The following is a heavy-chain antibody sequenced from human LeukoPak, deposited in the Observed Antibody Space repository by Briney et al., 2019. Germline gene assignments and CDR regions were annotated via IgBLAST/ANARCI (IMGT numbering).Heavy chain of an antibody. J-gene: IGHJ4*02. CDR1: GFTFSSYG. CDR3: AKDNFGDSSGLDY. CDR2: IWYDGSNK. D-gene: IGHD3-22*01. V-gene: IGHV3-33*06. Sequence: GGSLRRSCAASGFTFSSYGMHWVRQAPGKGLEWVAVIWYDGSNKYYADSVKGRFTISRDNSKNTLYLQMNSLRAEDTAVYYCAKDNFGDSSGLDYWGQGTLVTVSS.